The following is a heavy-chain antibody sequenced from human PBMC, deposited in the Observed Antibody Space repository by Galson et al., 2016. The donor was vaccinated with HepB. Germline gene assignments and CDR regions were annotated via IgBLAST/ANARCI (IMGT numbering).Heavy chain of an antibody. CDR3: ARWASSDYGDGLDV. D-gene: IGHD4/OR15-4a*01. CDR2: IKGDSGYT. J-gene: IGHJ6*02. Sequence: SLRLSCAASGFSFSQYAMSWVRQAPGKGLEWVTIIKGDSGYTQYADSVRGRFTTSRDNSKNTLFLQMNSLRVEDTAVYYCARWASSDYGDGLDVWGQGTTVTVSS. V-gene: IGHV3-23*01. CDR1: GFSFSQYA.